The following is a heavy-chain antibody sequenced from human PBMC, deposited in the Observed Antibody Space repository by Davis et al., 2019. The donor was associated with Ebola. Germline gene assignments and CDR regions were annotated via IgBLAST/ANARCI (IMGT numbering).Heavy chain of an antibody. V-gene: IGHV1-46*01. CDR1: GYTFTDYS. CDR3: ARALDRLLDFDY. J-gene: IGHJ4*02. D-gene: IGHD3-3*01. Sequence: ASVTVSCKASGYTFTDYSMNWVRQAPGQGLEWMGILAPSGDFTRFAPKFQGRITLTTDTSTNTVYMELTSLKSEDTAVYYCARALDRLLDFDYWGQGTLVTVSS. CDR2: LAPSGDFT.